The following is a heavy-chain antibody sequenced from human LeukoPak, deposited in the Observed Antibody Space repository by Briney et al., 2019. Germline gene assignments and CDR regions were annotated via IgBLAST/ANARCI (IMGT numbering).Heavy chain of an antibody. CDR3: AKYGGDYYGSGSSGFDY. D-gene: IGHD3-10*01. V-gene: IGHV3-30*18. CDR1: GFTFSSYG. CDR2: ISYDGSNK. Sequence: PGGSLRLSCAASGFTFSSYGMHWVRQAPGKGLEWVAVISYDGSNKYYADSVKGRFTISRDKSKHTLYLQMNSLRAEDTAVYYCAKYGGDYYGSGSSGFDYWGQGTLVTVSS. J-gene: IGHJ4*02.